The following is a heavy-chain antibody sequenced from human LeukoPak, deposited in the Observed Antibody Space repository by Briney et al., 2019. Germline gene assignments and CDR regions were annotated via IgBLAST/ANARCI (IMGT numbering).Heavy chain of an antibody. CDR1: GFTFSSYW. Sequence: GGSLRLSCAASGFTFSSYWMHWVRQAPGKGLVWVSRINNDGSSTSYADSVKGRFTISRDNAKNTLYLQMNSLRAEDTAIYYCATYRQVLLPFESWGQGTLVTVSS. J-gene: IGHJ4*02. CDR2: INNDGSST. D-gene: IGHD2-8*02. CDR3: ATYRQVLLPFES. V-gene: IGHV3-74*01.